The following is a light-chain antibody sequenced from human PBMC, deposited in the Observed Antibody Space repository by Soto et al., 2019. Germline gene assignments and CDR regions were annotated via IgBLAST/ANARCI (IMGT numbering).Light chain of an antibody. J-gene: IGKJ1*01. Sequence: EIVMTQSPATLSESPGERATLSCRASQSVSSNLAWYQQKPGQAPRLLIYAASTRATGIPARFSGSGSGTEFTLTISSLQSEDFAVYYCQQYNNWPPRTFGQGTKVEIK. CDR3: QQYNNWPPRT. CDR2: AAS. CDR1: QSVSSN. V-gene: IGKV3-15*01.